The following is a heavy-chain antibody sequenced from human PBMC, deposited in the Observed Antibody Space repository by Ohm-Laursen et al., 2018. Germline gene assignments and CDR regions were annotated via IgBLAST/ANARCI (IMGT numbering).Heavy chain of an antibody. V-gene: IGHV4-31*03. Sequence: TLSLTCTVSGGSISSGGYYWSWIRQHPGKGLEWIGYIYYSGSTYYNPSLKSRVTISVDTSKNQFSLKLSSVTAADTAVYYCARVSRRDGYNPLDYWGQGTLVTVSS. CDR2: IYYSGST. J-gene: IGHJ4*02. CDR3: ARVSRRDGYNPLDY. CDR1: GGSISSGGYY. D-gene: IGHD5-24*01.